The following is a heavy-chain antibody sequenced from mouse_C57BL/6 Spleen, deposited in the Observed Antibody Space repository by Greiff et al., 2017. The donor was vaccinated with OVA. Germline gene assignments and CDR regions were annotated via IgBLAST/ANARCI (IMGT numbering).Heavy chain of an antibody. CDR1: GYTFSSYY. CDR2: INHDGGST. Sequence: VQVEQSEAGLVQPGSSMKLSCKASGYTFSSYYMAWVRQMPGKGLEWVGKINHDGGSTYYMDSFKSQFIISRDNASNIPYLQMSSLKSEDTAVYYCERVDYGNYPYYDDMGYWGQGTSVTVSA. D-gene: IGHD1-1*01. J-gene: IGHJ4*01. V-gene: IGHV5-16*02. CDR3: ERVDYGNYPYYDDMGY.